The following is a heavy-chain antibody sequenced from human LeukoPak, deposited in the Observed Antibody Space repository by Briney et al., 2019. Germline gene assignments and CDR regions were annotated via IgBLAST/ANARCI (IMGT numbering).Heavy chain of an antibody. CDR2: ISSSGSTK. J-gene: IGHJ4*02. CDR1: GFIFSSYE. CDR3: ASGAQSDY. V-gene: IGHV3-48*03. Sequence: GGSLRLSCAASGFIFSSYEMNWVRQAPGKGLEWVSYISSSGSTKYHADSVKGRFTVSRDNAKNSLYLQMNSLRAEDTAVYYCASGAQSDYWGQGTLVTVSS. D-gene: IGHD1-26*01.